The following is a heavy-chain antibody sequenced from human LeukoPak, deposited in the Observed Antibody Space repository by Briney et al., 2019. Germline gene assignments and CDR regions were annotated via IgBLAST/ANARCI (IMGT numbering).Heavy chain of an antibody. J-gene: IGHJ4*02. V-gene: IGHV3-74*01. CDR2: INPDGTTT. D-gene: IGHD6-19*01. Sequence: GERLRLSCAASGFTLSNYWMHWVRQTPGKGLVLVSHINPDGTTTDYADSVKGRFTISRDNAKNKLYLQMNSPRAEDTAVYYCARGGVAGTFDYWGQGTLVTVS. CDR3: ARGGVAGTFDY. CDR1: GFTLSNYW.